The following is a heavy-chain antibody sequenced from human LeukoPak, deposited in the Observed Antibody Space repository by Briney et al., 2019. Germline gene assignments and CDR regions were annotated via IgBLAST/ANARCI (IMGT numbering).Heavy chain of an antibody. CDR3: ARVILEPLGSYYYGMDV. V-gene: IGHV4-59*01. CDR2: IYYSGST. D-gene: IGHD3-3*01. CDR1: GGSISSYC. Sequence: SETLPLTCTVSGGSISSYCWSWIRQPPGKGLEWIGYIYYSGSTNYNPSLKSRVTISVDTSKNQFSLKLSSVTAADTAVYYCARVILEPLGSYYYGMDVWGQGTTVTVSS. J-gene: IGHJ6*02.